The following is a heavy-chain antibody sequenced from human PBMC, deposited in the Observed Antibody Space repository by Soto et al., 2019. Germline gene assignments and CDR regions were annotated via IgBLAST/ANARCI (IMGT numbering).Heavy chain of an antibody. CDR3: AHSLRLSFMTQKTHFDY. V-gene: IGHV2-5*02. Sequence: KESGPTLVKPTQTLTLTCTFSGFSLSTSGVGVGWIRQPPGKALEWLALIYWDDDKRYSPSLKSRLTITKDTSKNQVVLTMTNMDPVDTATYYCAHSLRLSFMTQKTHFDYWGQGTLVTVSS. CDR2: IYWDDDK. CDR1: GFSLSTSGVG. J-gene: IGHJ4*02. D-gene: IGHD3-16*01.